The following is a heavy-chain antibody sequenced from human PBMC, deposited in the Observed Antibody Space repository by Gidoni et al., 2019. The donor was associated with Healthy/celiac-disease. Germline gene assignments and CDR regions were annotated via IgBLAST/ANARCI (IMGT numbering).Heavy chain of an antibody. CDR2: INPNSGVT. Sequence: QVQLVQSGAEVKKPGASVKVSCKASGYTFTGYYMHWVRQAPGQGLEWMGGINPNSGVTNYAQKFQGRVTMTRDTSISTAYMELSRLRSDDTAVYYCARDRQWLVPQNWFDPWGQGTLVTVSS. D-gene: IGHD3-22*01. CDR1: GYTFTGYY. J-gene: IGHJ5*02. V-gene: IGHV1-2*02. CDR3: ARDRQWLVPQNWFDP.